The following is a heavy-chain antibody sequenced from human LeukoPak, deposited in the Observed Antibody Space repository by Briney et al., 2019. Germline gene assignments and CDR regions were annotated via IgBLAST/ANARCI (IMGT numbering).Heavy chain of an antibody. CDR1: GGSFSGYY. D-gene: IGHD6-19*01. CDR2: INHSGST. J-gene: IGHJ4*02. Sequence: PSETLSLTRAVYGGSFSGYYWSWIRQPPGKGLEWIGEINHSGSTNYNPSLKSRVTISVDTSKNQFSLKLSSVTAADTAVYYCATSHSRYSSGWYPYYFDYWGQGTLVTVSS. V-gene: IGHV4-34*01. CDR3: ATSHSRYSSGWYPYYFDY.